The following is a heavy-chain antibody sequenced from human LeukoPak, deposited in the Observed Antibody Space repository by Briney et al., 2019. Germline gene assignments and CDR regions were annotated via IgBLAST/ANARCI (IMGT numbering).Heavy chain of an antibody. CDR2: FDPEDGET. J-gene: IGHJ4*02. CDR1: GYTLTELS. D-gene: IGHD2-2*01. Sequence: ASVKVSCKVSGYTLTELSMHWVRQAPGKGLEWMGGFDPEDGETIYAQKFQGRVTMTEDTSTDTAYMELSSLRSEDTAVYYCARVGAYRSSSSCHDYWGQGTLVTVSS. V-gene: IGHV1-24*01. CDR3: ARVGAYRSSSSCHDY.